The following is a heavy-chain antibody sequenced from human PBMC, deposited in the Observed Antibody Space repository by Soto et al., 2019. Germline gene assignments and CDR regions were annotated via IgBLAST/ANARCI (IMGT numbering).Heavy chain of an antibody. J-gene: IGHJ6*02. Sequence: GGPLRLSCAASGFTFGNSVMHWVRQAPGKGLEWVALIWSDGNNKYYADSVKGRFTISRDNSKNTQSLQMNSLRAEDTAVYYCARARSNSYYYGMDVWGQGTTVTVSS. CDR2: IWSDGNNK. CDR3: ARARSNSYYYGMDV. D-gene: IGHD4-4*01. V-gene: IGHV3-33*01. CDR1: GFTFGNSV.